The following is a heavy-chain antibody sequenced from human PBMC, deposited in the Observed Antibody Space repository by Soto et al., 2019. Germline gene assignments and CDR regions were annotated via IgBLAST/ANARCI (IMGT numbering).Heavy chain of an antibody. V-gene: IGHV3-23*01. CDR3: AKDREHTMIVVENQH. Sequence: HPGGSLRLSCAASGFPFSSYAMSWVRQAPGKGLEWVSAISGSGGSTYYADSVKGRFTISRDNSKNTLYLQMNSLRAEDTAVYYCAKDREHTMIVVENQHWGQGTLVTVSS. CDR1: GFPFSSYA. CDR2: ISGSGGST. D-gene: IGHD3-22*01. J-gene: IGHJ1*01.